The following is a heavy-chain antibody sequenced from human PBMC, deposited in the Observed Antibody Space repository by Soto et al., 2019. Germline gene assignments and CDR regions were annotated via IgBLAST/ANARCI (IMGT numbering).Heavy chain of an antibody. CDR2: IKQDGTEK. CDR3: AREGEYFDSWSGNGRNIDY. Sequence: EVQLVESGGGLVQPGGSLRLSCAASGFTFSTYWLSWVRQAPGKGLEWVANIKQDGTEKYYVDSVKGRFTVSRDNAKNSLYLQMNSLGAGDTAVYYCAREGEYFDSWSGNGRNIDYWGQGTLVTVSS. D-gene: IGHD3-3*01. J-gene: IGHJ4*02. CDR1: GFTFSTYW. V-gene: IGHV3-7*01.